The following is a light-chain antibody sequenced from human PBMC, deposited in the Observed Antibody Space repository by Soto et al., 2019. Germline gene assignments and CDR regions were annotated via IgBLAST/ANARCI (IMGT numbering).Light chain of an antibody. CDR3: QQYGSPRT. J-gene: IGKJ1*01. CDR1: QSVSSSY. Sequence: EIVLMQSPGTLSLSPGERATLSCRASQSVSSSYLAWYEQKPGQAPRLLIYGASSRATGIPDRFSGSGSGTDFTLTISRLEREDFAVYYCQQYGSPRTFGQGTKVDIK. V-gene: IGKV3-20*01. CDR2: GAS.